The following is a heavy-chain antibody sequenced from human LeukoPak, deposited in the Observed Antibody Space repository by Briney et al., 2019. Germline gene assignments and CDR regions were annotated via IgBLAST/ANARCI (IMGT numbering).Heavy chain of an antibody. CDR2: IIPIFGTA. CDR3: ASRRRQGCSSTSCYTGYYYYMDV. V-gene: IGHV1-69*13. CDR1: GGTFSSYA. J-gene: IGHJ6*03. D-gene: IGHD2-2*02. Sequence: SVKVSCKASGGTFSSYAISWVRQAPGQGLEWMGGIIPIFGTANYAQKFQGRVTITADESTSTAYMELSSLRPGDTAMYYCASRRRQGCSSTSCYTGYYYYMDVWGKGTTVTVSS.